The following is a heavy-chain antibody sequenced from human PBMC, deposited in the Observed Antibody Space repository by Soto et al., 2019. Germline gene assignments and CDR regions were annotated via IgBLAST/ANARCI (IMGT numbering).Heavy chain of an antibody. CDR2: IYHSGST. D-gene: IGHD3-22*01. Sequence: SETLSLTCDVSGGSIINNYWWAWIRQSPGKGLVWIGSIYHSGSTNYNPSLKSRVTISVDKSKNQFSLKLSSVTAADTAVYYCARDSGYYDSSGYAPHYYFDYWGQGTLVTVSS. J-gene: IGHJ4*02. CDR1: GGSIINNYW. V-gene: IGHV4-38-2*02. CDR3: ARDSGYYDSSGYAPHYYFDY.